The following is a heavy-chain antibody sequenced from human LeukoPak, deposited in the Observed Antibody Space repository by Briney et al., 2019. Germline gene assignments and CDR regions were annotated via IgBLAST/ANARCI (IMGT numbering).Heavy chain of an antibody. Sequence: SETLSLTCAVYGGSFSGYYWSWIRQPPGKGLEWIGEINHSGSTNYNPSLKSRVTISVDTSKNQFSLKLSSVTAADTAVYYCARDDWFGEFGYWGQGTLVTVSS. V-gene: IGHV4-34*01. J-gene: IGHJ4*02. CDR1: GGSFSGYY. CDR3: ARDDWFGEFGY. CDR2: INHSGST. D-gene: IGHD3-10*01.